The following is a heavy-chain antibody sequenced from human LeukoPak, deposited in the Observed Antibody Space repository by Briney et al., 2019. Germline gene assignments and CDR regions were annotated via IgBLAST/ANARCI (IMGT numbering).Heavy chain of an antibody. D-gene: IGHD4-23*01. Sequence: PGGSLRLSCAASGFSVGSHYMTWVRQAPGQGLEWVSVIYIDGSTYYADSVEGRFTISRDNTKNTLYLQMNSLRPEDTAVYYCARDLVVTAGYYYYGMDVWGQGTTVTVSS. V-gene: IGHV3-66*02. CDR1: GFSVGSHY. CDR3: ARDLVVTAGYYYYGMDV. J-gene: IGHJ6*02. CDR2: IYIDGST.